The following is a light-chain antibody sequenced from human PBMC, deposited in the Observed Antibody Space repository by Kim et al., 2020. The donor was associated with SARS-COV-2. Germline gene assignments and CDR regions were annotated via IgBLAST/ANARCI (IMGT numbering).Light chain of an antibody. CDR1: SSNIGAGYN. Sequence: RVTISCSGGSSNIGAGYNVHWYQQLPGTAPKLLSYGNSNRPSGVPDRFSGSNSGTSASLTITGLLAEDEADYYCQSFDSRLTGWAFGGGTQLTVL. CDR3: QSFDSRLTGWA. J-gene: IGLJ3*02. V-gene: IGLV1-40*01. CDR2: GNS.